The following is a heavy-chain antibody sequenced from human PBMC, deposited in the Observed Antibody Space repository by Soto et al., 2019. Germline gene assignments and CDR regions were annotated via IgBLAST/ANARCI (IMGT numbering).Heavy chain of an antibody. CDR1: GGSFSGYY. V-gene: IGHV4-34*01. CDR3: ARAMGIRGYGMDD. CDR2: INHSGST. D-gene: IGHD7-27*01. Sequence: SETLSLTCAVYGGSFSGYYWSWIRQPPGKGLEWIGEINHSGSTNYNPSLKSRVTISVDTSKNQFSLKLSSVTAADTAVYYCARAMGIRGYGMDDWGQGTTVTVSS. J-gene: IGHJ6*02.